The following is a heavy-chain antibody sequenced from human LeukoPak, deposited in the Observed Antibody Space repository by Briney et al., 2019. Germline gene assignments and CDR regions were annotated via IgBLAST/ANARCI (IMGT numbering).Heavy chain of an antibody. CDR2: IYYNGGT. CDR1: GGSISSGDYY. V-gene: IGHV4-31*01. Sequence: SQTLSLTCTVAGGSISSGDYYWTWIRQHPGKGLEWIGYIYYNGGTYYNPSLKSQVTIPADTSKNQFSLKLTSVTGADTAMYYCVRSRNSEQYSFDYWGQGVLVTVSS. D-gene: IGHD1-26*01. CDR3: VRSRNSEQYSFDY. J-gene: IGHJ4*02.